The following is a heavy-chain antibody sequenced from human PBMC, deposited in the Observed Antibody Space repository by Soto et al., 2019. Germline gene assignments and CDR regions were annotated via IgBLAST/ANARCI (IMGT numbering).Heavy chain of an antibody. D-gene: IGHD2-2*01. V-gene: IGHV3-23*01. Sequence: GGSLRLSCAASGFTISNYAMSWVRQAPGKGLEWISAISGSGDYTYYEDSVKGRFTVSRDNSKSTLYLQMNSLRAEDSAAYYCSKDGYCTATSCFAGGEFDYWGQGTQVNVSS. CDR3: SKDGYCTATSCFAGGEFDY. CDR1: GFTISNYA. CDR2: ISGSGDYT. J-gene: IGHJ4*02.